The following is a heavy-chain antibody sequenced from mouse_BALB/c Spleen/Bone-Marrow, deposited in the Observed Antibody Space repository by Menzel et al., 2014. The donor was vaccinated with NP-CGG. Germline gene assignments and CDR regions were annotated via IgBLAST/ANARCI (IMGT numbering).Heavy chain of an antibody. V-gene: IGHV5-6-4*01. CDR3: TRDLYDGYYYYAMDY. CDR2: ISRGGSYT. D-gene: IGHD2-3*01. Sequence: EVKLMESGGGLVKPGGSLKLSCAASGFTFSSYTMSWVRQTPEKRLEWVATISRGGSYTYYPDSVKGRFTISRDNAKNTLYLQMSSLKSEDTAMYYCTRDLYDGYYYYAMDYWGQGTSVTVSS. J-gene: IGHJ4*01. CDR1: GFTFSSYT.